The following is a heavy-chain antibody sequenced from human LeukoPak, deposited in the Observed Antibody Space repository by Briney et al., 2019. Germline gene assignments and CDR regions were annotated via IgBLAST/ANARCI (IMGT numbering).Heavy chain of an antibody. J-gene: IGHJ4*02. D-gene: IGHD5-12*01. CDR2: ISAYNGNT. Sequence: ASVKVSCKASGYTFTSYGISWVRQAPGQGLEWMGWISAYNGNTNYAQKLQGRVTMTTDTSTSTAYMELRSLRSDDTAVYYCARVYSGYDYVLLGYDCWGQGTLVTVSS. V-gene: IGHV1-18*01. CDR3: ARVYSGYDYVLLGYDC. CDR1: GYTFTSYG.